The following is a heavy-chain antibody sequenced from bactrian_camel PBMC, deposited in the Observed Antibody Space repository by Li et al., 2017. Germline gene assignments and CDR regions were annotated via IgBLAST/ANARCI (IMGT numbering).Heavy chain of an antibody. V-gene: IGHV3-2*01. J-gene: IGHJ6*01. Sequence: VQLVESGGGSVQAGGSLRLTCVVSGYLPGDNCIGWVRQAPGKGLEWVSSIYSDGSNTYYPDSVKGRFTACRDNAGNTLFLQMNNLKSSDTARDYCATGAWSAWGMGTQVTV. CDR3: ATGAWSA. CDR2: IYSDGSNT. D-gene: IGHD8*01. CDR1: GYLPGDNC.